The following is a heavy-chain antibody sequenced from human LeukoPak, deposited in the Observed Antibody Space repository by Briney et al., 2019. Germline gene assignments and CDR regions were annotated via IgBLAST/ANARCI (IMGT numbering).Heavy chain of an antibody. CDR1: GGSISSSGCY. V-gene: IGHV4-39*01. Sequence: SETLSLTCTVSGGSISSSGCYWGWIRQPPGEGLEWIGTIYYSGSTYYNPSLKSRVTISVDTSKNQFSLNLRSVTAADTAVYCCARSFPGAVFLDYWGQGTLVTVPS. CDR2: IYYSGST. D-gene: IGHD2-8*01. J-gene: IGHJ4*02. CDR3: ARSFPGAVFLDY.